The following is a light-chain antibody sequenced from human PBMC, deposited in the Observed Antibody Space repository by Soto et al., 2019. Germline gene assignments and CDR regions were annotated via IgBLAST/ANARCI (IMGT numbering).Light chain of an antibody. Sequence: QSVLTQPPSASGSPGQSVTISCTGTSSDVGGYNYVSWYQQHPGKAPKLMIYEVTKRPSGVPDRLSGSKSGNTASLTVSGLQAEDEADYFCSSHAGSNLYVFGTGTKVTVL. J-gene: IGLJ1*01. CDR1: SSDVGGYNY. CDR2: EVT. CDR3: SSHAGSNLYV. V-gene: IGLV2-8*01.